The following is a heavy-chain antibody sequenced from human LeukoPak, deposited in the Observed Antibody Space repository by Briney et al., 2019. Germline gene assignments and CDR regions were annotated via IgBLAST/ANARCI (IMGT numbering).Heavy chain of an antibody. Sequence: GGSLRLSCAASGFTFSSYSMNWVRQAPGKGLEWVSSISSISSYIYYADSVKGRFTISRDNAKNSLYLQMNSLRAEDTAVYYCARVARWYCSSTSCSYGAFDIWGQGTMVTVSS. CDR2: ISSISSYI. D-gene: IGHD2-2*01. V-gene: IGHV3-21*01. CDR1: GFTFSSYS. CDR3: ARVARWYCSSTSCSYGAFDI. J-gene: IGHJ3*02.